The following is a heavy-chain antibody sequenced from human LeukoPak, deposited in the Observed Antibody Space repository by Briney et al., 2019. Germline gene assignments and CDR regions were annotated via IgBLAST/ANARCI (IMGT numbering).Heavy chain of an antibody. D-gene: IGHD3-10*01. CDR1: GFTFSSYW. V-gene: IGHV3-7*03. CDR3: ARAGAHGSPPRGIDP. Sequence: PGGSLRLSCAASGFTFSSYWMSWVRQAPGKGLEWVANIKQDGSEKYYVDSVKGRFTISRDNAKNSLYLQMNSLRAEDTAVYYCARAGAHGSPPRGIDPWGQGTLVTVSS. J-gene: IGHJ5*02. CDR2: IKQDGSEK.